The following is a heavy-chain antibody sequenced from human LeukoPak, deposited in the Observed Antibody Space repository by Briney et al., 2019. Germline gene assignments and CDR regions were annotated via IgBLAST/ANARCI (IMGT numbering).Heavy chain of an antibody. J-gene: IGHJ4*02. CDR1: GFTFSSYS. D-gene: IGHD1-26*01. CDR3: ARDRGIVGATTDY. CDR2: INWNGGST. V-gene: IGHV3-20*04. Sequence: GGSLRLSCAASGFTFSSYSMNWVRQAPGKGLEWVSGINWNGGSTGYADSVKGRFTISRDNAKNSLYLQMNSLRAEDTALYYCARDRGIVGATTDYWGQGTLVTVSS.